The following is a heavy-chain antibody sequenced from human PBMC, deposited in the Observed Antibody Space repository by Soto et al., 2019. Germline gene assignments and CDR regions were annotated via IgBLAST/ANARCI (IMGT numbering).Heavy chain of an antibody. J-gene: IGHJ4*02. CDR2: ISNSGSTI. CDR1: GFTFSGSY. D-gene: IGHD6-19*01. Sequence: QVQLVESGGGLVEPGGSLRLSCAASGFTFSGSYMNWIRQAPGKGLEWVSYISNSGSTIYNADSVKGRFTISRDNAKNPLSLQMNSLRAEDTAVYYCARGRYSGGGPYYFDYWGQGTLVTVSS. V-gene: IGHV3-11*01. CDR3: ARGRYSGGGPYYFDY.